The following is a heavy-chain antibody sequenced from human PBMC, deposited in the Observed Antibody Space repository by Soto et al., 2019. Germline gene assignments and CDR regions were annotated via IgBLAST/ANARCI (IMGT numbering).Heavy chain of an antibody. D-gene: IGHD3-10*01. CDR3: ARAPDYYGSGSPVENNCFDP. Sequence: GASVKVSCKASGYTFTGYYMHWVRQAPGQGLEWMGWINPNSGGTNYAQKFQGWVTMTRDTSISTAYMELSRLRSDDTAVYYCARAPDYYGSGSPVENNCFDPWGQGTLVTVAS. CDR1: GYTFTGYY. V-gene: IGHV1-2*04. J-gene: IGHJ5*02. CDR2: INPNSGGT.